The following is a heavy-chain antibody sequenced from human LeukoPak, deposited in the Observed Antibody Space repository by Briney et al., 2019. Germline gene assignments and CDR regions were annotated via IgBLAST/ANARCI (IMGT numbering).Heavy chain of an antibody. CDR1: GFTFSSYE. D-gene: IGHD6-13*01. V-gene: IGHV3-48*03. Sequence: PGGSLRLSCAASGFTFSSYEMNWVRQAPGKGLEWVSYISSSGSTIYYADSVKGRFTISRDNAKNSLYLQMNSLRAEDTAAYYCARGPGIAAAGIEAPLDYWGQGTLVTVSS. J-gene: IGHJ4*02. CDR3: ARGPGIAAAGIEAPLDY. CDR2: ISSSGSTI.